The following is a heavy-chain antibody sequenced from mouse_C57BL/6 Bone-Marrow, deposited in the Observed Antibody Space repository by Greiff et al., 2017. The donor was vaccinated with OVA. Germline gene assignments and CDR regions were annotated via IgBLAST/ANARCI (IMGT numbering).Heavy chain of an antibody. V-gene: IGHV1-80*01. CDR3: ARSGNLYYCDY. Sequence: QVQLQQSGAELVKPGASVKISCKASGYAFSSYWMNWVKQRPGKGLEWIGQIYPGDGDTNYNGKFKGKATLTADKSSSTAYMQLSSLTSEDSAVYFCARSGNLYYCDYWGQGTTLTVSS. CDR1: GYAFSSYW. J-gene: IGHJ2*01. D-gene: IGHD3-1*01. CDR2: IYPGDGDT.